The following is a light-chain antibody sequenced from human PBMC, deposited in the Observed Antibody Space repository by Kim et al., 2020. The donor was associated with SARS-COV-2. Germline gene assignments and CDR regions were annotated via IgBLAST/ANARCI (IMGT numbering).Light chain of an antibody. CDR2: MAS. V-gene: IGKV1-6*02. CDR1: QAIRNE. Sequence: AIQITQSPSSLSASVGDRVTITCRASQAIRNELAWYQQQPGKAPKLLIYMASTIQSGVPSRFSGSGFGTDFTLTISNLQPEDLATYYCLQEYEYPRTFGEGTKVDIK. J-gene: IGKJ4*01. CDR3: LQEYEYPRT.